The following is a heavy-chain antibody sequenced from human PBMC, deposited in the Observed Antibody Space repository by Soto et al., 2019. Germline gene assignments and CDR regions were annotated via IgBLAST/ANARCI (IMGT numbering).Heavy chain of an antibody. Sequence: GASVKVSCKASGYTFTIYDINWVRQATGQGLEWMGWMNPNSGNTGYAQKFQGRVTMTRNTSISTAYMELRSLRSKDTAVYYCARAQLYGDAFDISGQGTMVTVSS. CDR3: ARAQLYGDAFDI. CDR1: GYTFTIYD. D-gene: IGHD4-17*01. J-gene: IGHJ3*02. CDR2: MNPNSGNT. V-gene: IGHV1-8*01.